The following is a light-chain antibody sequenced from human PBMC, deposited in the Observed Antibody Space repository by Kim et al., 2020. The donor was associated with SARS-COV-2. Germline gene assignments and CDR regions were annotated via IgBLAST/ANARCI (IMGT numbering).Light chain of an antibody. CDR1: QYIINY. J-gene: IGKJ4*01. CDR3: QQYNDWPLLT. Sequence: EIVMTQSPATLSVSPGERATLSCRASQYIINYLAWYQVKPGQPPRLLIYGASARATGVTARYSGGGSGTAFTLTISSLQSEDFAVYYCQQYNDWPLLTFGGGTKVDIK. V-gene: IGKV3D-15*01. CDR2: GAS.